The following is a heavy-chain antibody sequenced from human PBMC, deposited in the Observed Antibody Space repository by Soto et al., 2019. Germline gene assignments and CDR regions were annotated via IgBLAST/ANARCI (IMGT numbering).Heavy chain of an antibody. CDR1: GYTFTGYY. J-gene: IGHJ6*02. Sequence: ASVKVSCKASGYTFTGYYMHWVRQAPGQGLEWMGWINPNSGGTNYAQKFQGWVTMTRDTSISTAYMELSRLRSDDTAVYYCARGTPRYYDSSGSPLYYYGMDVWGQGTTVTVSS. CDR3: ARGTPRYYDSSGSPLYYYGMDV. CDR2: INPNSGGT. V-gene: IGHV1-2*04. D-gene: IGHD3-22*01.